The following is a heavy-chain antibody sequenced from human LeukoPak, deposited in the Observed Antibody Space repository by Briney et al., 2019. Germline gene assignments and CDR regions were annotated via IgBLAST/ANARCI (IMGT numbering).Heavy chain of an antibody. V-gene: IGHV3-23*01. J-gene: IGHJ3*02. CDR3: AKDTHAWVRGDFSAFDI. CDR1: GFTFSSYA. CDR2: ISGSGGST. Sequence: PGGSLRLSCAASGFTFSSYAMSWVRQAPGKGLEWVSAISGSGGSTYYADSVKGRFTISRDNSKNTLYLQMNSLRAEDTALYYCAKDTHAWVRGDFSAFDIWGQGTMVTVSS. D-gene: IGHD3-10*01.